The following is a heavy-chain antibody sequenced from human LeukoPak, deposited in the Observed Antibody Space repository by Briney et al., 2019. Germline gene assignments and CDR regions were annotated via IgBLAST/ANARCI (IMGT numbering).Heavy chain of an antibody. CDR2: ISASGGST. D-gene: IGHD6-6*01. V-gene: IGHV3-23*01. J-gene: IGHJ6*02. Sequence: GGSLRLSCAASGFTVSSNYMTWVRQAPGKGLEWVSAISASGGSTYYADSVKGRFTISRDNSKSTLYLQMNSLRSEDTAVYYCAKPRQQLVRYGLDVWGQGTTVIVSS. CDR1: GFTVSSNY. CDR3: AKPRQQLVRYGLDV.